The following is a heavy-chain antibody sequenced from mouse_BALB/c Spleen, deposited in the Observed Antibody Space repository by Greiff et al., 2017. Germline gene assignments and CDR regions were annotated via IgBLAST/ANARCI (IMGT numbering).Heavy chain of an antibody. Sequence: EVQGVESGGGLVQPGGSLKLSCAASGFTFSSYTMSWVRQTPEKRLEWVAYISNGGGSTYYPDTVKGRFTISRDNAKNTLYLQMSSLKSEDTAMYYCASDAYWGQGTLVTVSA. CDR2: ISNGGGST. V-gene: IGHV5-12-2*01. CDR1: GFTFSSYT. CDR3: ASDAY. J-gene: IGHJ3*01.